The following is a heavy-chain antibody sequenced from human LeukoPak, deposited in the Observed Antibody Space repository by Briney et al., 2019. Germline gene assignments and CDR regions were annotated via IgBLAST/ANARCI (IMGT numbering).Heavy chain of an antibody. CDR2: VDPNSGGT. D-gene: IGHD3-10*01. Sequence: GASVKVSCKASGYTFTGYYIHWVRQAPGQGLEWMGRVDPNSGGTNLAQKFLGRVTMARDTSISTAYMELSRLRSDDTAVYYCARVDPITMVIDYWGQGTLVTVSS. J-gene: IGHJ4*02. CDR3: ARVDPITMVIDY. V-gene: IGHV1-2*06. CDR1: GYTFTGYY.